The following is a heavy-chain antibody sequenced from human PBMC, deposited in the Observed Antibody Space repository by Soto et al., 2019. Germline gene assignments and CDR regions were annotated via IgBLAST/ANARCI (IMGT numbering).Heavy chain of an antibody. J-gene: IGHJ4*02. CDR3: AKATREDPMYYFDY. D-gene: IGHD3-10*02. CDR1: GFTFSSYG. Sequence: EVQLLESGGGLVQPGGSLRLSCAASGFTFSSYGMSWVRQAPRKGLEWVSAISGSGGSTYYADSVKGRFTISRDNSKNTLYLQMNSLRAEDTAIYYCAKATREDPMYYFDYWGQGTLVTVSP. V-gene: IGHV3-23*01. CDR2: ISGSGGST.